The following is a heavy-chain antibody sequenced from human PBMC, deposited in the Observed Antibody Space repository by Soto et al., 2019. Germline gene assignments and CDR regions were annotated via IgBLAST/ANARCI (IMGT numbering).Heavy chain of an antibody. Sequence: SETLSLTCAVYGGSFSGYYWSWIRQPPGKGLEWIGEINHSGSTNYNPSLKSRVTISVDTSKNQFSLKLSSVTAADTAVYYCARATYDILTGYYRWTYWYFDLWARGTLVTVSS. J-gene: IGHJ2*01. CDR2: INHSGST. CDR1: GGSFSGYY. V-gene: IGHV4-34*01. D-gene: IGHD3-9*01. CDR3: ARATYDILTGYYRWTYWYFDL.